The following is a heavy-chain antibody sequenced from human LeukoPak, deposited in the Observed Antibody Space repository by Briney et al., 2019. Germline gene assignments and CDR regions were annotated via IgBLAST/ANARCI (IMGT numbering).Heavy chain of an antibody. J-gene: IGHJ5*02. D-gene: IGHD2-2*02. CDR2: ISSSSSYI. CDR3: ARDLLPHLTAAINWFDP. CDR1: GFTFSSYS. Sequence: PGGSLRLSCAASGFTFSSYSMNWVRQAPGKGLEWVSSISSSSSYIYYADSVKGRFTISRDNAKNSLYLQMNSLRAEDTAVYYCARDLLPHLTAAINWFDPWGQGTLVTVSS. V-gene: IGHV3-21*01.